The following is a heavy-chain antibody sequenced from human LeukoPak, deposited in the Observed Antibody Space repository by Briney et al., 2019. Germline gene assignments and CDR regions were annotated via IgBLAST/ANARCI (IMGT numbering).Heavy chain of an antibody. V-gene: IGHV3-72*01. CDR1: GFTFSDHY. CDR2: TRNKANSYTT. J-gene: IGHJ4*02. Sequence: GGSLRLSCAASGFTFSDHYMDWVRQAPGKGLEWVGRTRNKANSYTTEYAASVKGRFTISRDDSKIPLYLQMNSLKTEDTAVYYCARDGRALDYYDCTGYTLWGQGTLVTVSS. D-gene: IGHD3-22*01. CDR3: ARDGRALDYYDCTGYTL.